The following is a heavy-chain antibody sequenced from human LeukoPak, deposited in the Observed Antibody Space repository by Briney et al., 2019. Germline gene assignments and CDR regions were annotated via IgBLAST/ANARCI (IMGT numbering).Heavy chain of an antibody. CDR1: GYSFTDYY. J-gene: IGHJ4*02. V-gene: IGHV1-2*02. Sequence: SVKVSCKTSGYSFTDYYMHWVRQAPGQGLEWMGWINPNSGVTSSAQKFQGRVTITSDTSITTVYMEVNWLTSDGTAMYYCARADRLHGGPYLIGPWGEGTLVTVSS. D-gene: IGHD3-16*01. CDR2: INPNSGVT. CDR3: ARADRLHGGPYLIGP.